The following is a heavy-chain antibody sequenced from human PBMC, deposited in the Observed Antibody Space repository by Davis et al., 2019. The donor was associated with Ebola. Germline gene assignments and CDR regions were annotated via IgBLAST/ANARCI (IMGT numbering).Heavy chain of an antibody. CDR1: GFTFSSYG. D-gene: IGHD6-13*01. Sequence: GESLKISCAASGFTFSSYGMHWVRQAPGKGLEWVAVISYDGSNKYYADSVKGRFTISRDNSKNTLYLQMNSLRAEDTAVYYCAKDPGYSSSWYESGDYWGQGTLVTVSS. CDR3: AKDPGYSSSWYESGDY. V-gene: IGHV3-30*18. J-gene: IGHJ4*02. CDR2: ISYDGSNK.